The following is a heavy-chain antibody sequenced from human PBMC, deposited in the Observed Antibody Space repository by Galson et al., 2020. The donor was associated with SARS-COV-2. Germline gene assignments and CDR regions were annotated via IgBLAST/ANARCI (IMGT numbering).Heavy chain of an antibody. V-gene: IGHV1-18*01. CDR1: GYTYTNYG. D-gene: IGHD2-8*01. CDR3: VRDHCINGVCYLHY. Sequence: ASVKVSCKASGYTYTNYGISWVRPAPGQGLEWMGWISTYNGNTRYAQKIQGRVTVTTDTSTSTAYMELRSLRSDDTAVYYCVRDHCINGVCYLHYWGQGTLVTVSS. J-gene: IGHJ4*02. CDR2: ISTYNGNT.